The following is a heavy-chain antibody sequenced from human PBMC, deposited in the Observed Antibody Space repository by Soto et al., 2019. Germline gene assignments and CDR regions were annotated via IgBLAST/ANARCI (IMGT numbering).Heavy chain of an antibody. D-gene: IGHD5-12*01. CDR3: ARDNGYGHFDS. J-gene: IGHJ4*02. CDR2: MFYSGST. CDR1: GASISSGRSY. V-gene: IGHV4-31*03. Sequence: TLSLTXTVSGASISSGRSYWSWIRQHPGKGLEWIGYMFYSGSTYYHPSLKSRVNISADTSKNQFSLRLTSVTPADTAVYYCARDNGYGHFDSWGQGTLVTVS.